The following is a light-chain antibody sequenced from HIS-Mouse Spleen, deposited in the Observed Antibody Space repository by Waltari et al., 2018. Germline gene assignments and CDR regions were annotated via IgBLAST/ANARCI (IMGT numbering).Light chain of an antibody. V-gene: IGKV1-13*02. J-gene: IGKJ4*01. CDR1: QGINRA. CDR3: QQFNSYPYST. CDR2: DAS. Sequence: AIQLTQSPSSLSASVGDRVTITCRASQGINRALAWYQQKPGKAPKLLIYDASSLESGVPSRFSGSGSGTDFTFTISSLQTEDFATYYCQQFNSYPYSTFGGGTKVEIK.